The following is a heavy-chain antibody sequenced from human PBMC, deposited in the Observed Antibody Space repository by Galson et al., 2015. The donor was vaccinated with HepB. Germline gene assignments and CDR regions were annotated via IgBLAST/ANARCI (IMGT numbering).Heavy chain of an antibody. V-gene: IGHV3-7*03. CDR1: GFTFSDYW. J-gene: IGHJ4*02. Sequence: SLRLSCAASGFTFSDYWMSWVRQAPEKGLEWVANIKTDGSQKYYVDSVRGRFTISRDNAQNSLYLQMNSLRGDDTAVYYCARGGGGPDYWGQGTLVTVSS. CDR3: ARGGGGPDY. CDR2: IKTDGSQK. D-gene: IGHD3-16*01.